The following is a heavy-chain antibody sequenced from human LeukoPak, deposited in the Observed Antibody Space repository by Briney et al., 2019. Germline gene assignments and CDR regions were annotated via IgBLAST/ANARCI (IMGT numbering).Heavy chain of an antibody. Sequence: SETLSLTCSVSGYSISSGYYWDWIRQPPGKGLEWIASIYHSGSTYYNPSLKSRVTISVDTSKNQFSLKLSSVTAADTAVYYCARGRGVTMIVVVIANDAFDIWGQGTMVTVSS. D-gene: IGHD3-22*01. CDR1: GYSISSGYY. J-gene: IGHJ3*02. CDR3: ARGRGVTMIVVVIANDAFDI. V-gene: IGHV4-38-2*02. CDR2: IYHSGST.